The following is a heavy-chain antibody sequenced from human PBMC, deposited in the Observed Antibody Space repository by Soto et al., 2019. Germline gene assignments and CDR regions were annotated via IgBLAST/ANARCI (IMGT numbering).Heavy chain of an antibody. Sequence: QVQLQQWGAGLLKPSETLSLTCAVYGGSFSGYYWSWIRQPPGKGLEWIGEINHSGSTNYNPSLKSRVTISVDTSKNQFSLKLSSVTAADTAVYYCARELPTIVGGQQLAPFDYWGQGTLVTVSS. CDR3: ARELPTIVGGQQLAPFDY. CDR1: GGSFSGYY. V-gene: IGHV4-34*01. J-gene: IGHJ4*02. D-gene: IGHD6-13*01. CDR2: INHSGST.